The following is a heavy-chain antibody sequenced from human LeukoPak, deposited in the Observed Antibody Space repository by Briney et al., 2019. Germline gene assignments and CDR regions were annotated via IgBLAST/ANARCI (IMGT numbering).Heavy chain of an antibody. CDR1: GFTFSDYY. CDR2: ISSSGSTT. J-gene: IGHJ5*02. CDR3: AREIRATTVTTETYNWFDP. D-gene: IGHD4-17*01. Sequence: PGGSLRLSCAASGFTFSDYYMSWIRQAPGKGLEWVSYISSSGSTTYYADSVKGRFTISRDNSKNSLYLQMNSLRAEDTAVYYCAREIRATTVTTETYNWFDPWGQGTLVTVSP. V-gene: IGHV3-11*04.